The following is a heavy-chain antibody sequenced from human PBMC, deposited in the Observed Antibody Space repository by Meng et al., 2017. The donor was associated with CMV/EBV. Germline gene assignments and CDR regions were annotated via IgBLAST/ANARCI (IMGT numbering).Heavy chain of an antibody. CDR3: ARETIFGVVIIWDWFDP. V-gene: IGHV6-1*01. D-gene: IGHD3-3*01. J-gene: IGHJ5*02. CDR1: GDSVSSDSAA. Sequence: SETLSLTCAISGDSVSSDSAAWNWIRQSPSRGLEWLGRTYYRSKWYNDYAVSVKSRITINPDTSKNQFSLQLNSVTPEDTAVYYCARETIFGVVIIWDWFDPWGQGTLVTVSS. CDR2: TYYRSKWYN.